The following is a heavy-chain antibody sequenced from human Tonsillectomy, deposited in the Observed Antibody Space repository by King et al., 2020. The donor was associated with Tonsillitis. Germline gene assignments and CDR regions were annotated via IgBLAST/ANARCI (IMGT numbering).Heavy chain of an antibody. J-gene: IGHJ4*02. D-gene: IGHD5-24*01. CDR3: PAGREFAY. CDR1: GFTFSGSV. CDR2: MRSKTKNYAT. V-gene: IGHV3-73*02. Sequence: VQLVESGGGLVQPGGSLKLSCAASGFTFSGSVMHWVRQASGKGLEWVGHMRSKTKNYATAYAASVKGRFSISRDDAENTAYLQMSSLKTEDPAVDYWPAGREFAYWGKGTLVTVSS.